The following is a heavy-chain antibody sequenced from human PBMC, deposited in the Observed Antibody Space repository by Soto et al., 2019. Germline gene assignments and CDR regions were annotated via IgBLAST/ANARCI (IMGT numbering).Heavy chain of an antibody. CDR2: IIPIFGTA. CDR3: ARDQDYGSGSYYPLDY. CDR1: GGTFSSYA. J-gene: IGHJ4*02. Sequence: ASVKVSCKASGGTFSSYAISWVRQAPGQGLEWMGGIIPIFGTANYAQKFQGRVTITADKSTSTAYMELSSPRSEDTVVYYCARDQDYGSGSYYPLDYWGQGTLVTVSS. V-gene: IGHV1-69*06. D-gene: IGHD3-10*01.